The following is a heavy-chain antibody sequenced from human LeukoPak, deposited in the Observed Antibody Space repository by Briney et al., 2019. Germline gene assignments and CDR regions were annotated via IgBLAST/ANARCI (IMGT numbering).Heavy chain of an antibody. Sequence: GGSLRLSCAASGFTFSSDYMTWVRQAPGKGLEWVSIIYTVGTTYYADSVKGRFTISRDDSKNTLNLQMDRLRAEDTAVYYCARFCTGGVCSKGFDYWGQGTLVSVSS. CDR3: ARFCTGGVCSKGFDY. CDR1: GFTFSSDY. J-gene: IGHJ4*02. V-gene: IGHV3-53*01. CDR2: IYTVGTT. D-gene: IGHD2-8*02.